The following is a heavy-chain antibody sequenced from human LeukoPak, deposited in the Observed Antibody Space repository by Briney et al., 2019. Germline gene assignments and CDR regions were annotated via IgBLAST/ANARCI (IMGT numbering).Heavy chain of an antibody. Sequence: PGGSLRLSCAASGFTFSSYWMSWVRQAPGKGLEWVANIKQDGSEKYYVDSVKGRFTISRGSAKNSLYLQMNSLRAEDTAVYYCARELLRYFDWLTDAFDIWGQGTMVTVSS. CDR3: ARELLRYFDWLTDAFDI. D-gene: IGHD3-9*01. CDR1: GFTFSSYW. J-gene: IGHJ3*02. CDR2: IKQDGSEK. V-gene: IGHV3-7*01.